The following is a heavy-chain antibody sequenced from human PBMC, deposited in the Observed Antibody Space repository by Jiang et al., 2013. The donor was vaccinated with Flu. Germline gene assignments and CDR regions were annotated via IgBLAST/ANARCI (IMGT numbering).Heavy chain of an antibody. CDR2: IYAGGST. V-gene: IGHV3-66*04. D-gene: IGHD1-26*01. Sequence: VQLLESGGGLVQPGGSLRLSCAASGLTVSTNDMTWVRQAPGKGLQWVSLIYAGGSTHYADSVTGRFTISRDSSKNTVHLQMNSLRVEDTAVYYCARRWESNWGQGTLVTVSS. CDR1: GLTVSTND. CDR3: ARRWESN. J-gene: IGHJ4*02.